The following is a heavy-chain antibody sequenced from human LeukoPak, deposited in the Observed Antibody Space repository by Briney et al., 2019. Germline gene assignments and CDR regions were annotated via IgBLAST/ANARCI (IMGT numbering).Heavy chain of an antibody. D-gene: IGHD6-13*01. CDR3: ARTYSSSWYDY. Sequence: PSETLSLTCTVSGGSISSYYWSWIRQPPGKGLEWIGYIYYSGSTNYNPSLKSRVTISVDTSKNQFSLKLSSVTAADTAVYYCARTYSSSWYDYWGQGTPVTVSS. CDR1: GGSISSYY. V-gene: IGHV4-59*01. CDR2: IYYSGST. J-gene: IGHJ4*02.